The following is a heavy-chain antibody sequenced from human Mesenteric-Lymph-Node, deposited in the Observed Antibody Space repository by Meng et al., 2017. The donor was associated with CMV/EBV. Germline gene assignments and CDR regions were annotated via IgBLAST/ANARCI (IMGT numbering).Heavy chain of an antibody. CDR2: IYPGDSDT. CDR1: GYSFTSYW. Sequence: GGSLRLSCKGSGYSFTSYWIGWVRQMPGKGLEWMGIIYPGDSDTRYSPSFQGQVTISADKSISTAYLQWSSLKASDTAMYYCARPRSSSWLRHDAFDIWGQGTMVTVSS. J-gene: IGHJ3*02. CDR3: ARPRSSSWLRHDAFDI. D-gene: IGHD6-13*01. V-gene: IGHV5-51*01.